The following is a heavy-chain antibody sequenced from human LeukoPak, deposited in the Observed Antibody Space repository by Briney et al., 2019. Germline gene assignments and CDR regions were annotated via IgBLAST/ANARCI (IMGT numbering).Heavy chain of an antibody. Sequence: GGSLRLSCAASGFTVSNNYMSWVRQAPGKGLEWVSVIYSGGTTYYADSVKGRFTISRDNSKNTLYLQMNSLRAEDTAVYYCASGGEDGDYFRFDYWGQGTLVIVSS. CDR1: GFTVSNNY. CDR3: ASGGEDGDYFRFDY. V-gene: IGHV3-53*01. D-gene: IGHD4-17*01. CDR2: IYSGGTT. J-gene: IGHJ4*02.